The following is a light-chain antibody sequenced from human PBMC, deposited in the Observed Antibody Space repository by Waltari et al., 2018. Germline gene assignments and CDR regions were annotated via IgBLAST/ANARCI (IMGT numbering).Light chain of an antibody. CDR1: TIGTKS. J-gene: IGLJ3*02. Sequence: SYVLTHPPSVSVAPGHTAPTTRRLNTIGTKSVSWYYQKPGQAPVLVVYDDTERPSGIPERFSGSNSGTTATLTIIGVAVVDEADYYCQVWDSDVEHAVFGGGTKVTVL. V-gene: IGLV3-21*02. CDR3: QVWDSDVEHAV. CDR2: DDT.